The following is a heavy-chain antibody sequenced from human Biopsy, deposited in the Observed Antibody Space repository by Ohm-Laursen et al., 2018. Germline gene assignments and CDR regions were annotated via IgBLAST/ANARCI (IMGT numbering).Heavy chain of an antibody. J-gene: IGHJ6*02. V-gene: IGHV3-11*01. D-gene: IGHD3-10*01. CDR1: GFTFRDYY. Sequence: GSLRLSCAAFGFTFRDYYMIWIRQPPGKGLEWVSYITNSGGTVYYEDSVKGRFTVSRDNTKNSLYLQMDRLRAVDTAVYYCARPPWGHAYGYYNGMDVWGQGTTVIVSS. CDR2: ITNSGGTV. CDR3: ARPPWGHAYGYYNGMDV.